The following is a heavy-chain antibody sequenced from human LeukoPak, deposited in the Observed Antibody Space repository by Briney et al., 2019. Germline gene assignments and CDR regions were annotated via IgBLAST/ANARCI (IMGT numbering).Heavy chain of an antibody. CDR1: GDSISSYY. J-gene: IGHJ4*02. CDR3: ARHTTMAHFDY. CDR2: IYYSGST. V-gene: IGHV4-59*08. D-gene: IGHD5-18*01. Sequence: SETLSLTCNVSGDSISSYYWSWLRQPPGQGLEWIGHIYYSGSTNYNPSLKSRVTISVDTSKSQFSLKLISVTAADTAFYYCARHTTMAHFDYWGQGTLVTVSS.